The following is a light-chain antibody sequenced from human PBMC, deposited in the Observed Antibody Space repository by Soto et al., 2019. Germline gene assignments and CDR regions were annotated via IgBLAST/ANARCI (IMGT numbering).Light chain of an antibody. J-gene: IGKJ5*01. CDR3: QQRSNLPPT. Sequence: EIVLTQSPVTLSFSPGERATLSCRASQSVDIYLAWYRQIPGQAPRLLIYDASNRATGIPDRFSGGGSGTDFTLTISSLEPEDFAIYYCQQRSNLPPTFGQGTRLENK. V-gene: IGKV3-11*01. CDR2: DAS. CDR1: QSVDIY.